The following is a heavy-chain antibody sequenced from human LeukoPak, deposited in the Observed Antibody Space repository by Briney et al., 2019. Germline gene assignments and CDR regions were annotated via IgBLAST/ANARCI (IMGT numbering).Heavy chain of an antibody. CDR3: ARDLYSSGWFGC. CDR2: ISSSSSYI. V-gene: IGHV3-21*01. D-gene: IGHD6-19*01. Sequence: GGSLRLSCAASGFTFSSYSMNWVRQAPGKGLEWVSSISSSSSYIYYADSVKGRFTISRDNAKNSLYLQMNSLRAEDTAVYYCARDLYSSGWFGCWGQGTLVTVSS. CDR1: GFTFSSYS. J-gene: IGHJ4*02.